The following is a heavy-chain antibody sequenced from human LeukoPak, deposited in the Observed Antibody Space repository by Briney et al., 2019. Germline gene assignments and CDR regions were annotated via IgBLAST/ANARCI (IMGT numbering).Heavy chain of an antibody. V-gene: IGHV4-39*01. CDR3: ARSYDFWSGYPYWYFDL. Sequence: SETLSLTCAVYGGSFSAYYWGWIRQPPGKGLEWIGSIYYSGSTYYNPSLKSRVTISVDTSKNQFSLKLSSVTAADTAVYYCARSYDFWSGYPYWYFDLWGRGTLVTVSS. CDR1: GGSFSAYY. D-gene: IGHD3-3*01. CDR2: IYYSGST. J-gene: IGHJ2*01.